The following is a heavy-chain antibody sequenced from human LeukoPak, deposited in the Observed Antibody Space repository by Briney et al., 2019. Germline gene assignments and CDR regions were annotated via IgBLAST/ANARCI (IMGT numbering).Heavy chain of an antibody. D-gene: IGHD3-16*01. CDR3: ARQMFLGGMDV. J-gene: IGHJ6*02. CDR1: GGSTTSYY. Sequence: PETLSLTCTVSGGSTTSYYWSWIRQPPGKGLEWLGYIYYSGSTNDNPSLKSRVTISVDTSKNQFSLKVSSVTAADTAVYYCARQMFLGGMDVWGRGTTVTVSS. V-gene: IGHV4-59*08. CDR2: IYYSGST.